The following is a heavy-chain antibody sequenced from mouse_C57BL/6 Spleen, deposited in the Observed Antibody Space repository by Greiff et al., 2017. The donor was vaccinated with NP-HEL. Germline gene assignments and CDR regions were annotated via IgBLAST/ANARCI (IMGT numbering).Heavy chain of an antibody. J-gene: IGHJ1*03. CDR3: AKGYGSSHWYFDV. V-gene: IGHV5-17*01. D-gene: IGHD1-1*01. CDR1: GFTFSDYG. Sequence: EVQLVESGGGLVKPGGSLKLSCAASGFTFSDYGMHWVRQAPEKGLEWVAYISSGSSTIYYADTVKGRFTISRDNAKNTLFLQMTSLRSEDTAMYYCAKGYGSSHWYFDVWGTGTTVTVSS. CDR2: ISSGSSTI.